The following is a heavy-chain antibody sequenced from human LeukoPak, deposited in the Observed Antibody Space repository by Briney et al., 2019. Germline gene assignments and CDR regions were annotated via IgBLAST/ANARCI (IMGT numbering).Heavy chain of an antibody. J-gene: IGHJ6*04. CDR3: ARANREYYGSTFYMDV. D-gene: IGHD3-10*01. Sequence: ASVKVSCKASGYTFTGYYMHWVRQARGQGLEWMGWINPNSGGTNYAQKFQGRVTMTRDTSISTAYMELSRLRSDDTAVYYCARANREYYGSTFYMDVWGKGTTVTISS. CDR1: GYTFTGYY. CDR2: INPNSGGT. V-gene: IGHV1-2*02.